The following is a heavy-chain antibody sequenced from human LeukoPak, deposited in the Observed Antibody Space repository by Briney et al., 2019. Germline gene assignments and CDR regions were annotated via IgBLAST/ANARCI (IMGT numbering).Heavy chain of an antibody. CDR3: ARGGGGSYVDY. CDR2: IYYSGST. Sequence: SETLSLTCTVSGGSISSYYWSWIRQPPGKGLEWIGYIYYSGSTNYNPSLKSRVTISVDTSKNQFSLKLSSVTAADTAVYYCARGGGGSYVDYWGQGTLVTVSS. CDR1: GGSISSYY. D-gene: IGHD1-26*01. V-gene: IGHV4-59*01. J-gene: IGHJ4*02.